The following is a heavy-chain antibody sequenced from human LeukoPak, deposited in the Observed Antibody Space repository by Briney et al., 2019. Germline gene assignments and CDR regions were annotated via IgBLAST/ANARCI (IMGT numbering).Heavy chain of an antibody. D-gene: IGHD2-15*01. J-gene: IGHJ4*02. Sequence: SETLSLTCTVSGVSISSSNSYWGWIRQPPGKGLEWIGEINHSGSTNYNPSLKSRVTISVDTSKNQFSLKLSSVTAADTAVYYCARGGPPGVVAAGAGYYFDYWGQGTLVTVSS. V-gene: IGHV4-39*07. CDR3: ARGGPPGVVAAGAGYYFDY. CDR2: INHSGST. CDR1: GVSISSSNSY.